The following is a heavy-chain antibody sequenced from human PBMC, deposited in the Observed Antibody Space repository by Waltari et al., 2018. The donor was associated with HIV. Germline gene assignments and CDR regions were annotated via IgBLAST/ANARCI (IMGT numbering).Heavy chain of an antibody. J-gene: IGHJ6*02. Sequence: QVQLVQSGAEVKKPGASVKVSCKASGYTFTTYDINWVRQATGQGLEWMGWMNPSRGNTDYSQSFQGRVTLTSNDSIRTAYMELSSLGSEDTAVYYCARGGPGYHYGMDVWGQGTTVTVSS. CDR3: ARGGPGYHYGMDV. V-gene: IGHV1-8*01. CDR1: GYTFTTYD. CDR2: MNPSRGNT.